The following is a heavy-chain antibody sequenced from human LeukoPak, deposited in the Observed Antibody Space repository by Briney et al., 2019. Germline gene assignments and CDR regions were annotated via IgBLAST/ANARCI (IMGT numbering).Heavy chain of an antibody. CDR3: ARGLSIAARHFDY. Sequence: SVKVSCEASGGTFSSYAISWVRQAPGQGLEWMGRIIPILGIANYAQKFQGRVTITADKSTSTAYMELSSLRSEDTAVYYCARGLSIAARHFDYWGQGTLVTVSS. J-gene: IGHJ4*02. CDR1: GGTFSSYA. V-gene: IGHV1-69*04. D-gene: IGHD6-6*01. CDR2: IIPILGIA.